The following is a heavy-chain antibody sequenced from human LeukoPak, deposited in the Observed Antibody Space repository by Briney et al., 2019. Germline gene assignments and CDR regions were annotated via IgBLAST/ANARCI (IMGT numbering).Heavy chain of an antibody. D-gene: IGHD3-9*01. J-gene: IGHJ6*02. CDR2: IYYSGST. CDR1: GGSVSSGSYY. Sequence: SETLSLTCAVSGGSVSSGSYYWSWIRQPPGKGLEWIGYIYYSGSTNYNPSLKSRVTISVDTSKNQFSLKLSSVTAADTAVYYCARVPHLRYFDWLSPPYYYGMDVWGQGTTVTVSS. V-gene: IGHV4-61*01. CDR3: ARVPHLRYFDWLSPPYYYGMDV.